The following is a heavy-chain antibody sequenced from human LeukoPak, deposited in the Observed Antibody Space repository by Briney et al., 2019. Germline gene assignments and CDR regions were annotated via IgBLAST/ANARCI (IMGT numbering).Heavy chain of an antibody. CDR2: VYPGDSDT. Sequence: GESLKISCKGSGYSFSSYWIGWVRQMPGKGLGWLGIVYPGDSDTRYSPSFQGQVTISADKSISTAYLQWSSLKASDTAMYYCARRRSSGWYREYYFDYWGQGTLVTVSS. D-gene: IGHD6-19*01. V-gene: IGHV5-51*01. CDR1: GYSFSSYW. CDR3: ARRRSSGWYREYYFDY. J-gene: IGHJ4*02.